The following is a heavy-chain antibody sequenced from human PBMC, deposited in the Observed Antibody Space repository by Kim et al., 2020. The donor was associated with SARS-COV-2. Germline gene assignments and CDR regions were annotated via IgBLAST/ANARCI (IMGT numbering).Heavy chain of an antibody. D-gene: IGHD5-12*01. CDR2: ISSSGSTL. J-gene: IGHJ4*02. CDR1: GFTFGDYY. CDR3: AREKSSGYELDY. V-gene: IGHV3-11*01. Sequence: GGSLRLFCAGSGFTFGDYYMSWVRQTPGKGLEWVAHISSSGSTLDYADAVKGRFTISRDNANNSLYLQMSSLKAEDTALYYCAREKSSGYELDYWGQGT.